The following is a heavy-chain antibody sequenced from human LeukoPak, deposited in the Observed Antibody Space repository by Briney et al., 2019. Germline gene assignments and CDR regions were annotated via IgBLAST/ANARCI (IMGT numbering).Heavy chain of an antibody. J-gene: IGHJ4*02. CDR1: GFTFSSYW. D-gene: IGHD5-18*01. CDR3: ARDFIRLSFDY. CDR2: IKQDGQEK. Sequence: GGSLRLSCAASGFTFSSYWMSWVRQAPGKGLEWVANIKQDGQEKYYVDSVRGRFTISRDNAKNSLYLQMNSLRDEDTAVYYCARDFIRLSFDYWGQGILVTVSS. V-gene: IGHV3-7*01.